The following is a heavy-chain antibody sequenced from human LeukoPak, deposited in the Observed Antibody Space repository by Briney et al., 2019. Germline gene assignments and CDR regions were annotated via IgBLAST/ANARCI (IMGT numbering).Heavy chain of an antibody. V-gene: IGHV1-2*02. D-gene: IGHD1-20*01. CDR2: INPNSGGT. CDR1: GDTFTGYY. Sequence: GASVKVSCTASGDTFTGYYMHWVRQAPRPGLEWVGWINPNSGGTNYAQKFQGRVTMTRDTTSSTAYMERSRLRSVDTAVYYWARQHNWDLLIWFDRWGEGTLVAVCS. CDR3: ARQHNWDLLIWFDR. J-gene: IGHJ5*02.